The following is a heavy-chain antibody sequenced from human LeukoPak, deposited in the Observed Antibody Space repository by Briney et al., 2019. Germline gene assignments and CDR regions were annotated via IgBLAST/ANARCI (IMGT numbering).Heavy chain of an antibody. Sequence: GGSLRLSCAASGFTVSSNYMSWVRQAPGKGLEWVSVIYSGGSTYYADSVKGRFTISRDNSKNTLYLQMNSLRAEDMAVYYCARGLRWDYSNWFDPWGQGTLVTVSS. D-gene: IGHD4-23*01. CDR1: GFTVSSNY. V-gene: IGHV3-53*01. CDR3: ARGLRWDYSNWFDP. J-gene: IGHJ5*02. CDR2: IYSGGST.